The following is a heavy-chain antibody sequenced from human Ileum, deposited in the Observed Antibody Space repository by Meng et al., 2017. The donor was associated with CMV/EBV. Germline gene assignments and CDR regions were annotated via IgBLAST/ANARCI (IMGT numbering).Heavy chain of an antibody. Sequence: GESLKISCAASGFTFSSYEMNWVRQAPGKGLEWVSYISSSGSTIYYADSVKGRFTISRDNAKNSLYLQMNSLRAEDTAVYYCAFRSITIFGVVTKGGMDVWGQGTTVTVSS. V-gene: IGHV3-48*03. CDR1: GFTFSSYE. J-gene: IGHJ6*02. CDR3: AFRSITIFGVVTKGGMDV. D-gene: IGHD3-3*01. CDR2: ISSSGSTI.